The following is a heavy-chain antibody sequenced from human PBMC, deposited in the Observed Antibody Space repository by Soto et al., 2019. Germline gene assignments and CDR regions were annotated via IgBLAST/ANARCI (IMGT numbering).Heavy chain of an antibody. D-gene: IGHD3-22*01. CDR1: GNIFSHYW. Sequence: GESLKISCKGSGNIFSHYWIGWVRQMPWKGLEWMGIIYPGDSDTRYSPSFQGQVTITVDKCSNTAYLQWSRLKASDTAIYYCARQRLWGTSGYYYFENWGQGTLVTVSS. J-gene: IGHJ4*02. V-gene: IGHV5-51*01. CDR3: ARQRLWGTSGYYYFEN. CDR2: IYPGDSDT.